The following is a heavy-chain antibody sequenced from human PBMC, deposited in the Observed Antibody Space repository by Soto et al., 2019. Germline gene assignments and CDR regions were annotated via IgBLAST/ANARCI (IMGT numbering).Heavy chain of an antibody. J-gene: IGHJ4*02. CDR3: ARDLGYCSGGSGRPREFDY. V-gene: IGHV3-33*01. Sequence: QVQLVESGGGVVQPGRSLRLSCAASGFTFSSYGMHWVRQAPGKGLEWVAVIWYDGSNKYYADSVKGRFTISRDNSKNTLYLQMNSLRAEDTAVYYCARDLGYCSGGSGRPREFDYWGQGTLVTVSS. D-gene: IGHD2-15*01. CDR1: GFTFSSYG. CDR2: IWYDGSNK.